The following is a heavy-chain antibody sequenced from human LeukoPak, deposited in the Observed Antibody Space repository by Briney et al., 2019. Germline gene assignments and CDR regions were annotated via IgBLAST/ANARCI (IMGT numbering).Heavy chain of an antibody. V-gene: IGHV3-74*01. D-gene: IGHD5-12*01. J-gene: IGHJ4*02. Sequence: AGGSLRLSCAASGFTLSNSWLHWVRQAPGKGLVWVSRIKERGSSTSYADSVKGRFTISRDNAKNTLYPQMNNLRADDTAVYYCAGGRLVATSKAVAIDYWGQGTLVTVSS. CDR1: GFTLSNSW. CDR3: AGGRLVATSKAVAIDY. CDR2: IKERGSST.